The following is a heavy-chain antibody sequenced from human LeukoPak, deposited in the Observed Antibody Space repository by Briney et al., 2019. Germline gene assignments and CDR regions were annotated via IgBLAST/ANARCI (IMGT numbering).Heavy chain of an antibody. CDR1: GYTFTSYG. Sequence: ASVKVSCKASGYTFTSYGISWVRQAPGQGLEWMGWISAYNGNTNYAQKLQGRVTMTTDTSTSTAYVELRSLRSDDTAVYYCARAMAIFGVSYYYYYGMDVWGQGTTVTVSS. CDR2: ISAYNGNT. CDR3: ARAMAIFGVSYYYYYGMDV. D-gene: IGHD3-3*01. J-gene: IGHJ6*02. V-gene: IGHV1-18*01.